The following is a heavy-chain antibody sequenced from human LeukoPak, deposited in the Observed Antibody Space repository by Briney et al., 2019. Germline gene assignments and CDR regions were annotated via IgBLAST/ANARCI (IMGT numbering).Heavy chain of an antibody. CDR2: IIPILGIA. J-gene: IGHJ4*02. CDR1: GGTFSSYA. Sequence: GASVKVSCKASGGTFSSYAIGWVRQAPGQGLEWMGRIIPILGIANYAQKFQGRVTITADKSTSTAYMELSSLRSEDTAVYYCARSTPVYDSSGYSDYWGQGTLVTVSS. D-gene: IGHD3-22*01. CDR3: ARSTPVYDSSGYSDY. V-gene: IGHV1-69*04.